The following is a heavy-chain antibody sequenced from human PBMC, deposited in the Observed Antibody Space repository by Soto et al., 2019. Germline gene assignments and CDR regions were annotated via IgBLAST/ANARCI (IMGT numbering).Heavy chain of an antibody. CDR1: GGSFSGYY. D-gene: IGHD2-8*01. Sequence: SETLSLTCAVYGGSFSGYYWSWIRQPPGKGLEWIGEINHSGSTNYNPSLKSRVTISVDTSKNQFSLKLSSVTAADTAVYYCARGWRMVYARFDAFDIWGQGTMVTVSS. CDR3: ARGWRMVYARFDAFDI. CDR2: INHSGST. J-gene: IGHJ3*02. V-gene: IGHV4-34*01.